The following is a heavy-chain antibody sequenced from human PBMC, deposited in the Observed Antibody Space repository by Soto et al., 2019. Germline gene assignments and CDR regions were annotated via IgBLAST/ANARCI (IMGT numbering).Heavy chain of an antibody. CDR3: ARDIVVITSFCMAV. Sequence: ASVKVSCKASGYTFTSYGISWVRQAPGQGLEWMGWISAYNGNTNYAQKLQGRATMTTDTSTSTAYMELRSMRSDDTAVYYCARDIVVITSFCMAVWVQGTTVTVSS. CDR1: GYTFTSYG. CDR2: ISAYNGNT. D-gene: IGHD3-22*01. V-gene: IGHV1-18*01. J-gene: IGHJ6*02.